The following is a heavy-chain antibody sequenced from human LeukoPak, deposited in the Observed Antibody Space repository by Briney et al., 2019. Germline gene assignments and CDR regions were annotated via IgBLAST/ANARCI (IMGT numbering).Heavy chain of an antibody. V-gene: IGHV3-23*01. Sequence: GGSLRLSCAASGFTFSSYAMYWVRQAPGKGLEWVSGIFGSGGSTHYADSVKGRLTISRDYSKNTLYLQMNSVRAEDTAVYYCARKAARTSGYDYWGQGILVTVSS. CDR3: ARKAARTSGYDY. CDR1: GFTFSSYA. J-gene: IGHJ4*02. CDR2: IFGSGGST. D-gene: IGHD3-22*01.